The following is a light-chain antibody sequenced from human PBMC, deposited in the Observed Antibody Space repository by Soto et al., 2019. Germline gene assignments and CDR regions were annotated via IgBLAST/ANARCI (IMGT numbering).Light chain of an antibody. CDR2: FAS. CDR3: QQYNNWPLT. J-gene: IGKJ4*01. Sequence: EIVMTQSPATLSVSPEERATLSCRASQSVSNNLAWYQQKPGQAPRLLIYFASTRATGIPARFSGSGSGTEFTLTISSLQSEDFAVYYCQQYNNWPLTFGGGTKVEIK. CDR1: QSVSNN. V-gene: IGKV3-15*01.